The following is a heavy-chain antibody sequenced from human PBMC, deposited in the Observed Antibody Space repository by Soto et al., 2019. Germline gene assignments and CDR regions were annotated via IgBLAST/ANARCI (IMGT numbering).Heavy chain of an antibody. V-gene: IGHV1-69*01. CDR2: IIPIFGTA. CDR3: ASHRCSGGSCYSVYYYGMDV. D-gene: IGHD2-15*01. J-gene: IGHJ6*02. CDR1: GGTFSSYA. Sequence: QVQLVQSGAEVKKPGSSVKVSCKASGGTFSSYAISWVRQAPGQGLEWMGGIIPIFGTANYAQKFQGRVTITADESTSTAYMELSSRRSEDTAVYYCASHRCSGGSCYSVYYYGMDVWGQGTTVTVS.